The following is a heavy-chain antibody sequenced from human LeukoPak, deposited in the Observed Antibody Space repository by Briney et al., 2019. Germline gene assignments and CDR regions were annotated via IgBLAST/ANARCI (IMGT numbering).Heavy chain of an antibody. V-gene: IGHV4-38-2*02. D-gene: IGHD6-19*01. CDR1: GYSMSSDYY. CDR3: ARGYPRSSGWPPGYYYYMDV. CDR2: IYHSGST. Sequence: SETLSLTCSVSGYSMSSDYYWGWIRQPPGKGLEWIGSIYHSGSTYYNPSLKSRVTISVDTSKKKFSLKLTSVTAADTAVYYCARGYPRSSGWPPGYYYYMDVWGKGTTVTISS. J-gene: IGHJ6*03.